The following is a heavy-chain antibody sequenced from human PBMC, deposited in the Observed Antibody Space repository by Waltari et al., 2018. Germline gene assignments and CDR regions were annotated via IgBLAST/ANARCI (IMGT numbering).Heavy chain of an antibody. J-gene: IGHJ5*02. CDR3: ARTPGIAAAEGRFDP. V-gene: IGHV4-31*03. CDR2: IYRTGST. Sequence: QVQLQEWGPGLVTPSQTLSLPCTVSGASISSAGYYWSWIRQHPGKGLEWIGYIYRTGSTYYNPSLKSRVTISVDRSKNQFSLKLTSVTAADTAVYYCARTPGIAAAEGRFDPWGQGTLVTVSS. D-gene: IGHD6-25*01. CDR1: GASISSAGYY.